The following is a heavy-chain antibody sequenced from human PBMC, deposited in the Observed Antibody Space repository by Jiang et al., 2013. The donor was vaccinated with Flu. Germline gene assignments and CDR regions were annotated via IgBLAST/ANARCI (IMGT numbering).Heavy chain of an antibody. V-gene: IGHV4-4*02. CDR1: GGSISSSNW. D-gene: IGHD6-13*01. J-gene: IGHJ6*02. CDR2: IYHSGST. Sequence: KPSGTLSLTCAVSGGSISSSNWWSWVRQPPGKGLEWIGEIYHSGSTNYNPSLKSRVTISVDKSKNQFSLKLSSVTAADTAVYYCARAWYSSSWYSDLDYYYGMDVWGQGTTVTVSS. CDR3: ARAWYSSSWYSDLDYYYGMDV.